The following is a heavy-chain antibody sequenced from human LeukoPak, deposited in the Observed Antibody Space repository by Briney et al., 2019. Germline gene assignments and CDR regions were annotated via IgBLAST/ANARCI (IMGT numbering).Heavy chain of an antibody. D-gene: IGHD2-2*01. V-gene: IGHV3-11*04. CDR1: GFIFSDYC. CDR2: ITSGGSMT. Sequence: PGGSLRLSCEASGFIFSDYCMSWIRQAPGKGLEWVSHITSGGSMTYYRESVKGRFTISRDNAEKSLYLQMNGLRVEDTAVYYCARYYCTSNSCHPMYYFDSWGQGTLVTVSS. J-gene: IGHJ4*02. CDR3: ARYYCTSNSCHPMYYFDS.